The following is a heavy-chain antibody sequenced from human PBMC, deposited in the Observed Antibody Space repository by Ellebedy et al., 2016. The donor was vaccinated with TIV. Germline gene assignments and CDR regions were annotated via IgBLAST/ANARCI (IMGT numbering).Heavy chain of an antibody. CDR3: ARDQEWTGGATTRFDY. J-gene: IGHJ4*02. D-gene: IGHD3-3*01. CDR2: IKQEGYDQ. CDR1: GCSFSSYW. V-gene: IGHV3-7*01. Sequence: PGGSLRLSCVGSGCSFSSYWMSWGRQAPGKGLEWVASIKQEGYDQSYVDSVEGRFTISRDNAKSSLYLQMTSLRAEDTAVYYCARDQEWTGGATTRFDYWGQGTLVTVSS.